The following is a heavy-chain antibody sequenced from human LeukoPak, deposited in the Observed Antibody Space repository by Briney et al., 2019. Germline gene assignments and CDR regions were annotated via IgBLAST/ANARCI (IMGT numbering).Heavy chain of an antibody. CDR1: GFTFSSYT. Sequence: GGSLRLSCAASGFTFSSYTMSWVRQAPGKGLEWVSTITTSDGNTYYADSVKGRFTFSRDNAKNSLYLQMSSLRVEDTAVYFCAREEVRGYLDYWGQRILVTVSS. D-gene: IGHD3-10*01. CDR3: AREEVRGYLDY. CDR2: ITTSDGNT. J-gene: IGHJ4*02. V-gene: IGHV3-23*01.